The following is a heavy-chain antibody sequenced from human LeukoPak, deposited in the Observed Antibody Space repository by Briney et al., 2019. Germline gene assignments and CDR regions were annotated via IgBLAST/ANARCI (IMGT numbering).Heavy chain of an antibody. V-gene: IGHV1-2*04. CDR3: AREPLTFYGSYGMDV. Sequence: GASVKVSCKASGYTFTGYYMHWVRQAPGQGLEWMGWINPNSGGTNYAQKFQGWVTMTRDTSISTAYMELSRLRSDDTAVYYCAREPLTFYGSYGMDVWGQGTTVTVSS. J-gene: IGHJ6*02. CDR2: INPNSGGT. D-gene: IGHD2/OR15-2a*01. CDR1: GYTFTGYY.